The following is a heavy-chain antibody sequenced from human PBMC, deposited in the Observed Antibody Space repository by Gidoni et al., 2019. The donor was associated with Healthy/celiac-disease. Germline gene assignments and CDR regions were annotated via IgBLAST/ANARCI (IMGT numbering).Heavy chain of an antibody. J-gene: IGHJ6*02. Sequence: QVQLVQSVAEVKKPRASVKVSCKASGYNFTSYGISWVRQAPGQGLEWMGWISAYNGNTNYAQKLQGRVTMTTETSTSTAYMELRSLRSDDTAVYYCARDPYYYGSGYYYYYGMDVWGQGTTVTVSS. CDR2: ISAYNGNT. V-gene: IGHV1-18*04. D-gene: IGHD3-10*01. CDR1: GYNFTSYG. CDR3: ARDPYYYGSGYYYYYGMDV.